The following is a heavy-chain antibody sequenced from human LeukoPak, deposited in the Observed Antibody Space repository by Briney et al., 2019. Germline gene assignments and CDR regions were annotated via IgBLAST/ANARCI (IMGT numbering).Heavy chain of an antibody. CDR1: GFTFSIYT. D-gene: IGHD3-3*01. J-gene: IGHJ5*02. CDR2: ISAGSRHI. CDR3: ARDGYQVPTTFGTFDP. V-gene: IGHV3-21*01. Sequence: GGSLRLSCEASGFTFSIYTMNWVRQAPGKGLEWVSIISAGSRHIYYADSVRGRFTISRDDAKNSLYLQMNTLRAEDTAVYYCARDGYQVPTTFGTFDPWGQGTLVTVSS.